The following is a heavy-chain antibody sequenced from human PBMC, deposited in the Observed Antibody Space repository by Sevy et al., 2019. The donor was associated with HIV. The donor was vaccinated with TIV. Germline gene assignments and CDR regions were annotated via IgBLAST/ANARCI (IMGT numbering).Heavy chain of an antibody. CDR3: ARDPYGSGSHSAFDI. V-gene: IGHV3-21*01. Sequence: GGSLRLSCAASGFTFSSYIINWVRQAPGKGLEWVSSISSSSSYIYYADSVQGRFTISRDNAKNSLYLQMNSLRAEDTAVYYCARDPYGSGSHSAFDIWGQGTMVTVSS. J-gene: IGHJ3*02. D-gene: IGHD3-10*01. CDR1: GFTFSSYI. CDR2: ISSSSSYI.